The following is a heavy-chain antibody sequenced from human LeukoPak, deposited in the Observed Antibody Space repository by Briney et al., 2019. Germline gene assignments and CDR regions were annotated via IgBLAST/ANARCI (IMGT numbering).Heavy chain of an antibody. CDR2: IYYSGSN. D-gene: IGHD3-22*01. V-gene: IGHV4-59*08. Sequence: KSSDTLSLTCTVSGGPISSYHWSWLRQPPGKALEWIGYIYYSGSNNYNPSLKSRVTISIHTPKHQFSLKLSSVTPADTAVFYCAATRYYDSSGYLRYFDYWGQGTLVTVSS. CDR1: GGPISSYH. CDR3: AATRYYDSSGYLRYFDY. J-gene: IGHJ4*02.